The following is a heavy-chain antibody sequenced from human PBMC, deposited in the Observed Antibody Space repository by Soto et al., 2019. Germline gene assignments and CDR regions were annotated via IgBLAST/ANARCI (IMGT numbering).Heavy chain of an antibody. D-gene: IGHD3-9*01. CDR1: GFTFGDYA. V-gene: IGHV3-49*04. J-gene: IGHJ3*02. CDR3: TSTKRGYYDILTGYYGPDAFDI. CDR2: IRSKAYGGTT. Sequence: GGSLRLSCTASGFTFGDYAMSWVRQAPGKGLEWVGFIRSKAYGGTTEYAASVKGRFTISRDDSKSIAYLQMNSLNTEDTAVYYCTSTKRGYYDILTGYYGPDAFDIWGQGTMVTVSS.